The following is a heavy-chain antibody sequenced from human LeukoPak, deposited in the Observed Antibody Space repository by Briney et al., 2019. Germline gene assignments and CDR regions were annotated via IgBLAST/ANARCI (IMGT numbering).Heavy chain of an antibody. V-gene: IGHV3-7*01. CDR3: ARDHVVDGLVFDY. CDR2: INQDGSEK. D-gene: IGHD2-15*01. CDR1: GFTFSSHW. J-gene: IGHJ4*02. Sequence: PTGGSLRLSCAASGFTFSSHWMSWVRQAPRKGLECVANINQDGSEKYYVDSVKGRFTISRDNAKNSLYLQMNTLSPEDTAIYYCARDHVVDGLVFDYWGQGTLVTVSS.